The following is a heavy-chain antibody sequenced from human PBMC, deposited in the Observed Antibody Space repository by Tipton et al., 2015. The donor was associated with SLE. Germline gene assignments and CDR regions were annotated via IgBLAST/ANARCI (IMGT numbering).Heavy chain of an antibody. V-gene: IGHV5-51*01. CDR2: IYAGDSDT. D-gene: IGHD6-6*01. CDR1: DYNFHSYW. CDR3: ARQKYSSSYYFGY. Sequence: VQLVQSGAEVKKPGESLKISCKHPDYNFHSYWIGWVRQTAEKGLEWIGIIYAGDSDTRYSPSFQGQVTISADKSISTAFLQWSSLKASDTAMYYCARQKYSSSYYFGYWGQGTLVTVSS. J-gene: IGHJ4*02.